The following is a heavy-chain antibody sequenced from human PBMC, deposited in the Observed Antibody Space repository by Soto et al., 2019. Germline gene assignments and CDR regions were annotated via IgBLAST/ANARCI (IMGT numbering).Heavy chain of an antibody. CDR2: IVVGSGNT. D-gene: IGHD6-6*01. J-gene: IGHJ6*02. V-gene: IGHV1-58*01. Sequence: ASVKVSCKASGFTFTSSAVQWVRQARGQRLEWIGWIVVGSGNTNYAQKFQERVTITRDMSTSTAYMELSSLRSEDTAVYYCAAGPGGSSSHCYYGMDVWGQGTTVTVSS. CDR3: AAGPGGSSSHCYYGMDV. CDR1: GFTFTSSA.